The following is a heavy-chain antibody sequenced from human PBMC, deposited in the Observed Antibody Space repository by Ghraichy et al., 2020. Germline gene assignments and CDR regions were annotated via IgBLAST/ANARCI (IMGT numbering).Heavy chain of an antibody. CDR2: IADSGIAK. CDR3: ARSHPHWYFDV. Sequence: GGSLSLSCAASGFTFSTYYMSWVRQPPGKGLEWVSSIADSGIAKNYADSVKGQFTISRDNSRNSLYLQMNSLRGEDTAVYYCARSHPHWYFDVWGRGTLVTVSS. CDR1: GFTFSTYY. J-gene: IGHJ2*01. V-gene: IGHV3-23*01.